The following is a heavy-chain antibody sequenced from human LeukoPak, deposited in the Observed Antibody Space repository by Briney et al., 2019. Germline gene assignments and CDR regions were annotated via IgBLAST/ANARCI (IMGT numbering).Heavy chain of an antibody. J-gene: IGHJ3*02. CDR3: AKNFGDDLDI. CDR2: ISSSGSTI. V-gene: IGHV3-48*04. CDR1: GFTFSSYW. D-gene: IGHD3-16*01. Sequence: GGSLRLSCAASGFTFSSYWMHWVRKAPGKGLEWVSYISSSGSTIYYEDSVKGRFTISRDNAKNSLYLQMNGLRAEDTAVYYCAKNFGDDLDIWGQGTMVTVSS.